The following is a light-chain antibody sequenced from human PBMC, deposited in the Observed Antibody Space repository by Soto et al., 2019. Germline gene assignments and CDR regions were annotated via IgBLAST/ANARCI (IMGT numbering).Light chain of an antibody. J-gene: IGKJ4*01. V-gene: IGKV1-9*01. CDR1: QGIRTS. Sequence: DIQLTQSPSFLSASVGDRVNITCRASQGIRTSLAWFQQKSGQAPNLLMYSASVLQSGVPSRFSGSGSGTEFTLTISSLQPEDFATYYCQQLTTFPLTFGGGTKVEVK. CDR2: SAS. CDR3: QQLTTFPLT.